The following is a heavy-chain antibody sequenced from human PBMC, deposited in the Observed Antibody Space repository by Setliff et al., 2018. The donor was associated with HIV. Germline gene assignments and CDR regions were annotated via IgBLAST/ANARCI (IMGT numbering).Heavy chain of an antibody. D-gene: IGHD6-13*01. CDR1: GFTFSSYA. CDR2: ITASGPNT. CDR3: ARDHVSASIAAVPGY. J-gene: IGHJ4*02. V-gene: IGHV3-23*01. Sequence: PGGSLRLSCAASGFTFSSYAMSWVRQAPGKGLEWVSGITASGPNTYYTDSVKGRFTISRDNSKNTLYAQMNSLRAEDTAVYYCARDHVSASIAAVPGYWGQGTLVTVSS.